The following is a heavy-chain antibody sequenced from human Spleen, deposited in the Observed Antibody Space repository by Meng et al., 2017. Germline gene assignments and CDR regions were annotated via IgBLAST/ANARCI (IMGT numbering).Heavy chain of an antibody. V-gene: IGHV1-18*01. CDR3: ARGTPGRRYADY. CDR2: ISGYNGDT. J-gene: IGHJ4*02. D-gene: IGHD3-10*01. CDR1: GYSFTHRG. Sequence: QVQLVQSGVEVKKPGASVKVSCKASGYSFTHRGITWVRQAPGQGLEWLGWISGYNGDTHYAQKLQGRVTMTTDTSTSTVYMELRSLRSDDTGVYYCARGTPGRRYADYWGQGTLVTVSS.